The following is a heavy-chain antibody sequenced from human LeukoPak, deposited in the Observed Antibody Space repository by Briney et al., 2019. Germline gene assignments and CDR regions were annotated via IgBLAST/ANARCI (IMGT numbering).Heavy chain of an antibody. J-gene: IGHJ4*02. Sequence: ASVKVSCKASGYTFTCYYMHWVRQAPGQGLEWMGWINPNSGGTNYAQKFQGRVTMTRDTSISTAYMELSRLRSDDTAVYYCARDLEGTAMVTSFDYWGQGTLVTVSS. V-gene: IGHV1-2*02. CDR1: GYTFTCYY. CDR2: INPNSGGT. CDR3: ARDLEGTAMVTSFDY. D-gene: IGHD5-18*01.